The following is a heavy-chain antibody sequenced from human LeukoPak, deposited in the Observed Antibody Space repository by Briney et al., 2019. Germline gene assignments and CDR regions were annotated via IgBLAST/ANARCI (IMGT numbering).Heavy chain of an antibody. CDR1: GGSISSYY. Sequence: PSETLSLTCTVSGGSISSYYWSWIRQPPGKGLEWIGYIYYSGSTNYNPSLKSRVTISVDTSKNQFSLKLSSVTAADTAVYYCARSSSGSYAQGPPPPFDYWGQGTLVTVSS. CDR2: IYYSGST. V-gene: IGHV4-59*08. CDR3: ARSSSGSYAQGPPPPFDY. J-gene: IGHJ4*02. D-gene: IGHD1-26*01.